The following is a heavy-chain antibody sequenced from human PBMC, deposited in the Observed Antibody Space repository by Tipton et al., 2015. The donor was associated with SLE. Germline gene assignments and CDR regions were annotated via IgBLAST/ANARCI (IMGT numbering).Heavy chain of an antibody. Sequence: TLSLTCTVSGYSMSTGYYWGWIRQPPRKGPEWIGNIYHSGTTSYNPSLKSRVTILVDTPKNQFSLRLSSVTAADTAVHYCARMGSSGWYPDYWGPGTLVTVSS. CDR3: ARMGSSGWYPDY. CDR2: IYHSGTT. D-gene: IGHD6-19*01. J-gene: IGHJ4*02. V-gene: IGHV4-38-2*02. CDR1: GYSMSTGYY.